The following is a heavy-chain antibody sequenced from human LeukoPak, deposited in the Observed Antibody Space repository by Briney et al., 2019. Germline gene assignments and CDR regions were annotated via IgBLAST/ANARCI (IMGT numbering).Heavy chain of an antibody. D-gene: IGHD3-3*01. CDR2: INPSGGST. J-gene: IGHJ4*02. V-gene: IGHV1-46*01. Sequence: ASVKVSCKASGYTFTSYYMHWVRQAAGQGLEWMGMINPSGGSTSYAQKFQGRVTMTRDTSTSTVYMELSSLRSEDTAVYYCARESIITIFGVVIKGMDYWGQGTLVTVSS. CDR1: GYTFTSYY. CDR3: ARESIITIFGVVIKGMDY.